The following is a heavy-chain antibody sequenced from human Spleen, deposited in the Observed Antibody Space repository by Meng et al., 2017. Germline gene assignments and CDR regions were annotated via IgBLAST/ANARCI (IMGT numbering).Heavy chain of an antibody. Sequence: GESLKISCAASGFTFSSYEMHWVRQAPGKGLEWVSYISGSGRDIYYADSVKGRFTISRDNAKNSLYLQMNSLRVEDTAVYYCARGEGGYKPHRNWGQGTLVTGSS. CDR1: GFTFSSYE. V-gene: IGHV3-48*03. D-gene: IGHD5-24*01. CDR3: ARGEGGYKPHRN. J-gene: IGHJ4*02. CDR2: ISGSGRDI.